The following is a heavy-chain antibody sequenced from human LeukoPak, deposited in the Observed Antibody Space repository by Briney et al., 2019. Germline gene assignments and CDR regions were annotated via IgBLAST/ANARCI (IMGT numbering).Heavy chain of an antibody. V-gene: IGHV6-1*01. J-gene: IGHJ5*02. CDR1: GDSVSSNSAA. CDR2: AYYRSKWYN. D-gene: IGHD2-2*03. Sequence: SQTLSLTCAISGDSVSSNSAAWNWIRQSPSRGLEWLGRAYYRSKWYNDYAVSVKSRITINPDTSKNQFSLQLNSVTPEDTAVYYCARGLMDIVVVPAATNWFDPWGQGTLVTVSS. CDR3: ARGLMDIVVVPAATNWFDP.